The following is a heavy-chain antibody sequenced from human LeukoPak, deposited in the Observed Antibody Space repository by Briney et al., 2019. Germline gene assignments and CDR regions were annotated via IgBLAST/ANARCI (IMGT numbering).Heavy chain of an antibody. J-gene: IGHJ4*02. CDR1: GFTFSSFD. Sequence: GGSLRLSCSASGFTFSSFDMHWVREAPGKGLEYISAISPNGGSTYHADSVKGRFTISRDNPKNTLYLQMSSLRIEDTAVYYCVKIARDWGQGTLVTVSS. V-gene: IGHV3-64D*09. CDR2: ISPNGGST. CDR3: VKIARD.